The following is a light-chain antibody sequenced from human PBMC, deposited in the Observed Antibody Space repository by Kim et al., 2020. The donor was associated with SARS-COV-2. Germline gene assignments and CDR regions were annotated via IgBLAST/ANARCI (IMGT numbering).Light chain of an antibody. Sequence: SPGQSATLSCRASQGVGRNLASYQQKPGQAPRRVIYGASTSATGVPARFSGSGYGTEFTLTISSLQSEDFAVYYCKQYNNWPPLTFGPGTKVDIK. J-gene: IGKJ3*01. CDR2: GAS. CDR1: QGVGRN. CDR3: KQYNNWPPLT. V-gene: IGKV3-15*01.